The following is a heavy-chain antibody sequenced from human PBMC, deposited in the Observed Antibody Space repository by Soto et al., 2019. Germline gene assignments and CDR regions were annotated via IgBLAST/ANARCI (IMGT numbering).Heavy chain of an antibody. CDR1: GYTFTNYG. V-gene: IGHV1-18*04. CDR2: TGAYNGNT. Sequence: ASVKVSCKASGYTFTNYGISWVRQAPGQGLEWLGWTGAYNGNTNCAQKLLGRVSMTIDTSTSTAYLELRSLRSDDTAVYYCARGGGIYSSSWPIDYWG. CDR3: ARGGGIYSSSWPIDY. D-gene: IGHD6-13*01. J-gene: IGHJ4*01.